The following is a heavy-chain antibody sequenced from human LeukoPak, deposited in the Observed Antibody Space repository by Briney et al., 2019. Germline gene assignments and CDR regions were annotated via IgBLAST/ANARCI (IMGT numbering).Heavy chain of an antibody. V-gene: IGHV3-7*05. J-gene: IGHJ4*02. CDR2: IKHDGSEN. CDR3: ARGRYCSGGSCYGDY. D-gene: IGHD2-15*01. CDR1: GFTFSNYW. Sequence: GGSLRLSCAASGFTFSNYWMTWVRQAPGKGLDWVANIKHDGSENYYVDSVEGRFTISRDNAKNSLYLQMNSLRAEDTAVYYCARGRYCSGGSCYGDYWGQGTLVTVSS.